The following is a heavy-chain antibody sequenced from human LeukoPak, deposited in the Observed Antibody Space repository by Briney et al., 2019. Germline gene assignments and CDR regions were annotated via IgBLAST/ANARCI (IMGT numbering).Heavy chain of an antibody. D-gene: IGHD5-12*01. Sequence: ASVKVSCKGSGYTFTGYYMHRARQAPGQGLEWMGWINPNSGGTNYAQKFQGRVTMTRDTSISTAYMELSRLRSDDTAVYYCARAQDIVAPYGMDVWGQGTTVTVSS. CDR2: INPNSGGT. CDR1: GYTFTGYY. CDR3: ARAQDIVAPYGMDV. J-gene: IGHJ6*02. V-gene: IGHV1-2*02.